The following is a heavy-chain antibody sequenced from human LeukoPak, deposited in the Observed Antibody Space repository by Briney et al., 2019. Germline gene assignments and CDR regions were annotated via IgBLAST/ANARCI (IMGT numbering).Heavy chain of an antibody. J-gene: IGHJ5*02. CDR2: INPNSGGT. D-gene: IGHD4-17*01. V-gene: IGHV1-2*02. CDR3: ARGRPKSDYGIWFDP. CDR1: GYTFTGYY. Sequence: ASVKVSCKASGYTFTGYYMHWVRQAPGQGLEWMGWINPNSGGTNYAQKFQGRVTMTRYTSISTAYMELSRLRSDDTAVYYCARGRPKSDYGIWFDPWGQGTLVTVSS.